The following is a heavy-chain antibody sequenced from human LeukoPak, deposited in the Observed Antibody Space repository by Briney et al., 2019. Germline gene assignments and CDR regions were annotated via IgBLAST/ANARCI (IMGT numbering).Heavy chain of an antibody. D-gene: IGHD3-9*01. CDR2: INPSGGST. CDR3: ARTYYDILTGYSRLDY. J-gene: IGHJ4*02. Sequence: ASVKVSCKASGYTFTSYYMHWVRQAPGQGLEWMGIINPSGGSTSYAQKFQGRVTMTRDTSTSTVYMELSSLRSEDTALYYCARTYYDILTGYSRLDYWGQGTLVTVSS. V-gene: IGHV1-46*01. CDR1: GYTFTSYY.